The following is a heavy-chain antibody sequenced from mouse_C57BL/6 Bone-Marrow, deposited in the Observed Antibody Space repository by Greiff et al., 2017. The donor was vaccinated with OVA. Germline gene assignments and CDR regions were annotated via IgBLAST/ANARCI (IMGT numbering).Heavy chain of an antibody. J-gene: IGHJ2*01. CDR1: GYTFTDYY. CDR2: INPNNGGT. CDR3: ARCAGYEKDFDY. V-gene: IGHV1-26*01. D-gene: IGHD1-2*01. Sequence: EVQLQQSGPELVKPGASVKISCKASGYTFTDYYMNWVQQSHGKSLEWIGDINPNNGGTSYNQKFKGKATLTVDKSSSTAYMELRSLTSEDSAVDYCARCAGYEKDFDYWGQGTTLTVSS.